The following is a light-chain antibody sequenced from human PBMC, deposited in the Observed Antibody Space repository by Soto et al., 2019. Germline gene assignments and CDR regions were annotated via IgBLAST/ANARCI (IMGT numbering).Light chain of an antibody. CDR1: SSDVGGCKW. V-gene: IGLV2-14*01. CDR3: SSFTSTSTYV. Sequence: QSALTQPASVSGSPGQSITISCTGTSSDVGGCKWVSWYQQHPGKAPKLMIYEVNKRPSGVSNRCSGSKSGNTASLPISGLQSEDEADYYCSSFTSTSTYVFGTGTKLTVL. J-gene: IGLJ1*01. CDR2: EVN.